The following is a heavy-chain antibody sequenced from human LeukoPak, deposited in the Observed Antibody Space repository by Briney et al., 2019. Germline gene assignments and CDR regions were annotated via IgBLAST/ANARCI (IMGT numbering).Heavy chain of an antibody. CDR2: ISAYNGNT. CDR1: GYTFTSYG. Sequence: GASVKVSCKASGYTFTSYGISWVRQAPGEGGEWMGWISAYNGNTNYAQKLQGRGTITTETSTSTAYMELRSLRSDDTAVYYCARDGSAGPHYFDYWGQGTLVTVSS. D-gene: IGHD1-26*01. V-gene: IGHV1-18*01. J-gene: IGHJ4*02. CDR3: ARDGSAGPHYFDY.